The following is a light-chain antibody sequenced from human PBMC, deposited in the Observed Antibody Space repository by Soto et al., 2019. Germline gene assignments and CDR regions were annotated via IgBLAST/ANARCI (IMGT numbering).Light chain of an antibody. Sequence: DIQLTQSPASLSASVGDRVTITCRASDNIGSNLNWYQHQTGTAPKLLIYAASSLQGGVPSRFSGSGYGTQFNLTISCIQTEDFATYYCQQSYKILTFGGGTWVDI. CDR2: AAS. CDR1: DNIGSN. J-gene: IGKJ4*01. V-gene: IGKV1-39*01. CDR3: QQSYKILT.